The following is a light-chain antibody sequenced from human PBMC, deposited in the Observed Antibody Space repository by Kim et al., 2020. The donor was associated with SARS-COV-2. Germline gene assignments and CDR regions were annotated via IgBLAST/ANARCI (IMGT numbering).Light chain of an antibody. J-gene: IGLJ3*02. CDR3: SAWDSSLSAWV. Sequence: QAGLTQPPSVSKGLRQTATLTCTGNSNNVGNEGAAWLQQLQGHPPKSLFYRSNNRPSGISERLSASRSGNTASLTITGLQPEDEADYYCSAWDSSLSAWVFGGGTQLTVL. CDR2: RSN. V-gene: IGLV10-54*01. CDR1: SNNVGNEG.